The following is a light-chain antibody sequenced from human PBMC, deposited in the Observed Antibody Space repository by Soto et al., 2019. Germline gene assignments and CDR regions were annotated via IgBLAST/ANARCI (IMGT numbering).Light chain of an antibody. J-gene: IGKJ1*01. CDR1: QSVSNN. V-gene: IGKV3-15*01. CDR2: GAS. Sequence: IVMTQSPASLSVSPGEGATLSCRASQSVSNNLAWYQQKPGQAPRLLIYGASTRATGIPARFSGSASGTDFTLTISSLQSADFAVYYWQQYHNWSRGTLGQGTKVEIK. CDR3: QQYHNWSRGT.